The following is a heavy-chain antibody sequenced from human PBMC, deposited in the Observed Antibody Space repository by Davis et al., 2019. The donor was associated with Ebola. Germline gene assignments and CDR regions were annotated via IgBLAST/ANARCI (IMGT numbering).Heavy chain of an antibody. J-gene: IGHJ6*02. CDR3: ARVQTTVTTGDYYYYYYGMDV. CDR2: ISGSGGST. V-gene: IGHV3-23*01. CDR1: GFTFSSYA. D-gene: IGHD4-17*01. Sequence: GGSLRLSCAASGFTFSSYAMSWVRQAPGKGLEWVSAISGSGGSTYYADSVKGRFTISRDNSKNTLYLQMGSLRAEDMAVYYCARVQTTVTTGDYYYYYYGMDVWGQGTTVTVSS.